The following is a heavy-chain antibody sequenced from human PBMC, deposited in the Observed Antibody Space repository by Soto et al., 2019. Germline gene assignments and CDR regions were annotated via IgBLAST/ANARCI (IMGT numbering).Heavy chain of an antibody. D-gene: IGHD1-26*01. V-gene: IGHV3-23*01. CDR2: ISGSDGST. J-gene: IGHJ3*02. CDR3: ARDGRRVGVMTRNPGEAFAI. CDR1: GFTFSSYA. Sequence: EVQLLESGGGLEQPGGSLRLSCAASGFTFSSYAMSWVRQTPGKGLQWVSAISGSDGSTYYADSVKGRFTISRDNSRNTLYLQINSLRAGDTAIYFCARDGRRVGVMTRNPGEAFAICGQGAMVTVSS.